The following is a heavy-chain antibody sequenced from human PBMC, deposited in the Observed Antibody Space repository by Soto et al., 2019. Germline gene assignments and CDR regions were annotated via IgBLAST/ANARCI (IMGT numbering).Heavy chain of an antibody. CDR2: IWYDGSNK. D-gene: IGHD2-8*01. CDR1: GFTFSSHG. J-gene: IGHJ4*02. V-gene: IGHV3-33*01. Sequence: QVQLVESGGGVVQPGRSLRLACAASGFTFSSHGMHWVRQAPGKGLEWVAVIWYDGSNKNYADSVKGRFTISRDNSKNTLYLQMNSLRAADTAVYHCARDRDNGLDYWGQGTLVSVSA. CDR3: ARDRDNGLDY.